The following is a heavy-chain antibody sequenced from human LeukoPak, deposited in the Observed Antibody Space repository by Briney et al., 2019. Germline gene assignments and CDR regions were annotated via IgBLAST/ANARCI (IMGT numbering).Heavy chain of an antibody. J-gene: IGHJ4*02. CDR2: IYYIGST. CDR1: GGSISSYY. Sequence: PSEALSLTCTVSGGSISSYYWSWIRQPPGRGLEWIGYIYYIGSTNYNPSLKSRITISVETSKNQFSLRLRSVSAAATAVYCCEKDEYGAFFFDSWGQGTLVTVSS. V-gene: IGHV4-59*01. D-gene: IGHD4-17*01. CDR3: EKDEYGAFFFDS.